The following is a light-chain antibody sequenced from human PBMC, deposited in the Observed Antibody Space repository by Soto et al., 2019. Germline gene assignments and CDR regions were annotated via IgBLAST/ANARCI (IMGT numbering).Light chain of an antibody. CDR3: QQRSIRPLT. CDR1: QSVRSY. J-gene: IGKJ5*01. V-gene: IGKV3-11*01. CDR2: DAS. Sequence: EIVLTQSPATLSLSPGERATLSCRASQSVRSYLAWYQQKPGQAPRLLIYDASTRVTGIPARFSGGGSGTDFTLTISSLEPEDFAVYYCQQRSIRPLTFGQGTRLEIK.